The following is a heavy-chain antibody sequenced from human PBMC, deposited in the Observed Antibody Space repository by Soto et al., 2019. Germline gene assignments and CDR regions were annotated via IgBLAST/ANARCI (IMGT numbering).Heavy chain of an antibody. D-gene: IGHD4-4*01. Sequence: SETLSLTCAVYGGSFSGYYWNWIRQPPGKGLEWIGEINHSGSTNYNPSLKSRVTISVDTSKNQFSLKLSSVTAADTAVYYCARGVRDGYSYDYWGQGTLVTVSS. CDR1: GGSFSGYY. CDR3: ARGVRDGYSYDY. V-gene: IGHV4-34*01. J-gene: IGHJ4*02. CDR2: INHSGST.